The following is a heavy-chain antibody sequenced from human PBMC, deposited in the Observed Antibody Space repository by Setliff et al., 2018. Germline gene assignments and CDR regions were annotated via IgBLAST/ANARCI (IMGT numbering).Heavy chain of an antibody. J-gene: IGHJ5*02. V-gene: IGHV1-2*02. CDR2: INPNSGGT. D-gene: IGHD1-26*01. Sequence: ASVKVSCKASGYTFTGYYMHWVRQAPGQGLEWMGWINPNSGGTNYAQKFQGRVTMTRDTSISTAHMELSRLRSDDTAVYYCARERSGSYEGFDPWGQGTLVTVSS. CDR1: GYTFTGYY. CDR3: ARERSGSYEGFDP.